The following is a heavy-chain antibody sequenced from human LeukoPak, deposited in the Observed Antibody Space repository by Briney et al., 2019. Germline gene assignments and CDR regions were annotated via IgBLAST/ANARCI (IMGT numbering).Heavy chain of an antibody. CDR1: GYTFTGHY. Sequence: ASVKVSCKASGYTFTGHYMHWVRQAPGQGLEWMGWINPNSGVTNYAQKFQGRVTMTRDTSISTVYMELARLTSDDTAVYYCAREGGRNLGEYWFDPWGQGTLVTVSS. D-gene: IGHD3-16*01. V-gene: IGHV1-2*02. J-gene: IGHJ5*02. CDR3: AREGGRNLGEYWFDP. CDR2: INPNSGVT.